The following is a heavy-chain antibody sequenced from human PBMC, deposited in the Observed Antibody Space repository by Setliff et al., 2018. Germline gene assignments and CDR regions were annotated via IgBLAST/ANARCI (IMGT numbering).Heavy chain of an antibody. V-gene: IGHV3-48*03. D-gene: IGHD5-18*01. Sequence: GGSLRLSCAASGFSLGAYEFNWVRQAPGKGLEWVSYISSSGTAMYYVDSVKGRFTISRDNAKNSLYLQMNSLRVEDTAVYYCARDHSYGYSLYYYYYGMDVWGQGTTVTVSS. CDR2: ISSSGTAM. J-gene: IGHJ6*02. CDR1: GFSLGAYE. CDR3: ARDHSYGYSLYYYYYGMDV.